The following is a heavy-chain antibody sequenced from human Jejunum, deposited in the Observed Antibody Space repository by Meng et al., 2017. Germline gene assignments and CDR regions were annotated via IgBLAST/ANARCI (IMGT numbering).Heavy chain of an antibody. D-gene: IGHD3-22*01. V-gene: IGHV2-5*02. Sequence: QITLKESGPTLVKPTQTLTLTCTFSGFSLSTSGVGVGWIRQPPGKALEWLAIIYWDDDKRHSPSLKSRLTITKDTSKNQVVLTMTNMDPVDTATYYCARLPDYYDTSGYYGWGQGTLVTVSS. CDR3: ARLPDYYDTSGYYG. CDR1: GFSLSTSGVG. J-gene: IGHJ4*02. CDR2: IYWDDDK.